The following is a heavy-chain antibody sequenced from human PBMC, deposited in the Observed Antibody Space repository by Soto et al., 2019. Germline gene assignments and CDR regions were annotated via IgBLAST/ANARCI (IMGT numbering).Heavy chain of an antibody. Sequence: QVQLQQWGAGLLKPSETLSLTCGVYGGSFTGYYWSWIRQPPGKGLEWIGEINHSGSTNYNPSLKSRVTMSVNTSKNQFSLKLSSVTAADTAVYYCARGRVVTATRRWSWFDPWGQGTLVTVSS. D-gene: IGHD2-15*01. J-gene: IGHJ5*02. CDR1: GGSFTGYY. CDR2: INHSGST. V-gene: IGHV4-34*01. CDR3: ARGRVVTATRRWSWFDP.